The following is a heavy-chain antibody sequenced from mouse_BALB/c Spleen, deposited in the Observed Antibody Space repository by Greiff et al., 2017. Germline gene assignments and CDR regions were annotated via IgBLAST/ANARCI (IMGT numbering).Heavy chain of an antibody. Sequence: QVQLKESGPELVKPGASVKISCKASGYAFSSSWMNWVKQRPGQGLEWIGRIYPGDGDTNYNGKFKGKATLTADKSSSTAYMQLSSLTSVDSAVYFCARGGYLSMDYWGQGTSVTVSS. V-gene: IGHV1-82*01. CDR1: GYAFSSSW. CDR3: ARGGYLSMDY. J-gene: IGHJ4*01. CDR2: IYPGDGDT. D-gene: IGHD2-2*01.